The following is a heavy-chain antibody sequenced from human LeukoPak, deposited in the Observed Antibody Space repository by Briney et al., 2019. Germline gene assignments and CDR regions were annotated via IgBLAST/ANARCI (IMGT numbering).Heavy chain of an antibody. CDR3: TREHWWASDY. Sequence: ASVKVSCKTSGYTFNDYYVHWVRQAPGQGLEWVGWIYPKTGGTDYAQNFQGRVSLTSYTSVRTVYMELRGLRSDDTALYYCTREHWWASDYWGQGTLVTVSS. V-gene: IGHV1-2*02. CDR1: GYTFNDYY. CDR2: IYPKTGGT. J-gene: IGHJ4*02. D-gene: IGHD2-15*01.